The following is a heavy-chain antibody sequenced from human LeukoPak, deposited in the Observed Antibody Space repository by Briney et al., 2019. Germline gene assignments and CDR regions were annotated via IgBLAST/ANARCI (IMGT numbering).Heavy chain of an antibody. V-gene: IGHV1-8*03. CDR1: GYTFTSYD. CDR3: ARASMIVVSDAFDI. J-gene: IGHJ3*02. D-gene: IGHD3-22*01. Sequence: RASVKVSCKASGYTFTSYDINWVRQATGQGLEWMGWMNPNSGNTGYAQKFQGRVTITRNTSISTAYMELNSLRSDDTAVYYCARASMIVVSDAFDIWGQGTMVTVSS. CDR2: MNPNSGNT.